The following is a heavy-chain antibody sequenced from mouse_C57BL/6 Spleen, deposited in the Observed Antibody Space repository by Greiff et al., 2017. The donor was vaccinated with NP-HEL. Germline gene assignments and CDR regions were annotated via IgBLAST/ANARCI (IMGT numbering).Heavy chain of an antibody. D-gene: IGHD2-4*01. CDR3: ARKGNDSWFAY. Sequence: EVMLVESGGGLVKPGGSLKLSCAASGFTFSSYAMSWVRQTPEKRLEWVATISDGGSYTYYPDNVKGRFTISRDNAKNNLYLQMSHLKSEDTAMYYCARKGNDSWFAYWGQGTLVTVSA. V-gene: IGHV5-4*03. CDR2: ISDGGSYT. CDR1: GFTFSSYA. J-gene: IGHJ3*01.